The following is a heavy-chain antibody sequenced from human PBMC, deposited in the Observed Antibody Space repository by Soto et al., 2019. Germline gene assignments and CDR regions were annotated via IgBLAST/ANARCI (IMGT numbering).Heavy chain of an antibody. V-gene: IGHV3-33*01. CDR1: GFTFSSYG. D-gene: IGHD4-17*01. CDR2: IWYDGSNK. J-gene: IGHJ4*02. Sequence: QVQLVESGGGVVQPGRSLRLSCAASGFTFSSYGMHWVRQAPGKGLEWVAVIWYDGSNKYYADSVKGRFTISRDNSKNPLYLQMNSLRAEDTAVYYCAREPHYGDYLFDYWGQGTLVTVSS. CDR3: AREPHYGDYLFDY.